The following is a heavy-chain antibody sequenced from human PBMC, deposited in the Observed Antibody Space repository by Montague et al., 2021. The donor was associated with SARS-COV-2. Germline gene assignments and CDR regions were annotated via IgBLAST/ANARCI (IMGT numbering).Heavy chain of an antibody. J-gene: IGHJ4*02. Sequence: SLRLSCAVSGFTFSKHAMSWVRQAPGKGLEWVSGISISGDKTYYVDSVKGRFTISRDNSRNTVYLQLNTLRAEDTATYYCANEEVPNDYWGRGTLVTVSS. V-gene: IGHV3-23*01. CDR3: ANEEVPNDY. CDR2: ISISGDKT. CDR1: GFTFSKHA.